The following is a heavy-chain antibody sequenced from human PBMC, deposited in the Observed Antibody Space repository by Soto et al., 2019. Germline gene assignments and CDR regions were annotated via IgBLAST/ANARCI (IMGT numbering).Heavy chain of an antibody. D-gene: IGHD5-12*01. V-gene: IGHV4-59*01. CDR1: GGSISRYY. J-gene: IGHJ5*02. CDR2: IYYSGST. Sequence: ETLSLTCTVSGGSISRYYWSWIRQPPGKGLEWIGYIYYSGSTNYSPSLKSRVTISVDTSKNQFSLKLSSVTAADTAFYFCARVDMATIPGKWFDPWGQGTLVTVSS. CDR3: ARVDMATIPGKWFDP.